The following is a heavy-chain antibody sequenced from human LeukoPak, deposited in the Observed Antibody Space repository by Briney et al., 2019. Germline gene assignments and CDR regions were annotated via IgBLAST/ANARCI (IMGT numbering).Heavy chain of an antibody. V-gene: IGHV4-4*02. CDR2: IYHSGST. J-gene: IGHJ5*02. D-gene: IGHD5-24*01. CDR3: ARFGPPRWLLAGGWFDP. CDR1: GGSISSSNW. Sequence: SETLSLTCAVSGGSISSSNWWSWIRQPPGKGLEWIGEIYHSGSTNYNPSLKSRVTISVDKSKTQFSLKLSSVTAADTAVYYCARFGPPRWLLAGGWFDPWGQGTLVTVSS.